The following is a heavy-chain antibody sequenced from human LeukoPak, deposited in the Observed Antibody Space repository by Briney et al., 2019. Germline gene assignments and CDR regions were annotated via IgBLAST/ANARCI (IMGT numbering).Heavy chain of an antibody. CDR2: SNVDGSKI. J-gene: IGHJ4*02. CDR1: GFTFASYW. Sequence: GGSLRLSCVASGFTFASYWIHWVRQAPGEGLVWVSRSNVDGSKIGYADSVKGRFISSRDNAKNTAYLQMNSLRAEDTAVYYCARGRRDGYNYFDYWGQGTLVTVSS. D-gene: IGHD5-24*01. V-gene: IGHV3-74*01. CDR3: ARGRRDGYNYFDY.